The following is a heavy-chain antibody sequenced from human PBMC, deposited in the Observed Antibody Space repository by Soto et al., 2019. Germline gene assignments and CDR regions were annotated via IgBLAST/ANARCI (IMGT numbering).Heavy chain of an antibody. CDR3: ATRQPPWGSFDN. V-gene: IGHV3-23*01. D-gene: IGHD3-16*01. J-gene: IGHJ4*02. Sequence: GGSLRLSCAASGLTFSSYVMSWVRQAPGKGLEWVSRITGDSSKTYYAESVKGRFTISRYNSKSTLFLQMDSLRADDTAIYFGATRQPPWGSFDNWGQGALVTVSS. CDR2: ITGDSSKT. CDR1: GLTFSSYV.